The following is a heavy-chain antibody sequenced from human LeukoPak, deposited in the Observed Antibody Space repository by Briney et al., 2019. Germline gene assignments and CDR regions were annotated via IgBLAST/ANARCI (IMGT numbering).Heavy chain of an antibody. CDR2: ISSSSSTI. J-gene: IGHJ4*02. V-gene: IGHV3-48*01. Sequence: PGGSLRLSRAASGFTFSSYSMNWVRQAPGKGLEWVSYISSSSSTIYYADSVKGRFTISRDNAKNSLYLQMNSLRAEDTAVYYCARDREKQWLAFDYWGQGTLVTVSS. CDR3: ARDREKQWLAFDY. D-gene: IGHD6-19*01. CDR1: GFTFSSYS.